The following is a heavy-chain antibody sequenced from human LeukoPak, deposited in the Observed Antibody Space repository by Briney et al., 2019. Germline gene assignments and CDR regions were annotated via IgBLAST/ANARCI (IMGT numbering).Heavy chain of an antibody. D-gene: IGHD2-2*01. CDR3: AKVVHLLYYFDY. V-gene: IGHV3-23*01. Sequence: GGSLRLSCAASGFTFSSYAMSWVRQAPGKGLEWVSAISGSGGSTYYADSVKGRFTISRDNSKNTLSLQMNSLRAEDTAVYYCAKVVHLLYYFDYWGQGTLVTVSS. J-gene: IGHJ4*02. CDR1: GFTFSSYA. CDR2: ISGSGGST.